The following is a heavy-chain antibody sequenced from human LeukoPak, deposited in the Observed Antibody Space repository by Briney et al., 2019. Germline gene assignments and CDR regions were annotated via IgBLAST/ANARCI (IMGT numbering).Heavy chain of an antibody. CDR3: AREPNGRADTANFDH. V-gene: IGHV4-4*07. D-gene: IGHD1-26*01. J-gene: IGHJ4*02. CDR1: GGSISSYY. CDR2: IYTSGST. Sequence: SETLSLTCTVSGGSISSYYWSWIRQPAGKGLEWIGRIYTSGSTNYNPSLKSRVTMSVDTSKNQFSLKVNSVTAADTAVYYCAREPNGRADTANFDHWGQGTLVTVSS.